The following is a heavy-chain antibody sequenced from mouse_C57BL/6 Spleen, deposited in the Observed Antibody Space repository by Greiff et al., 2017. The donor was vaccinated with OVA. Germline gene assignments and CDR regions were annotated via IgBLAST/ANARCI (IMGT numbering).Heavy chain of an antibody. CDR3: ATGEGVFDY. CDR2: IYPGSGNT. CDR1: GYTFTDYY. D-gene: IGHD4-1*01. J-gene: IGHJ2*01. Sequence: QVQLQQSGAELVRPGASVKLSCKASGYTFTDYYINWVKQRPGQGLEWIARIYPGSGNTYYNEKFKGKATLTAEKSSTTAYMQLSSLTSEDSAVYFCATGEGVFDYWGQGTTLTVSS. V-gene: IGHV1-76*01.